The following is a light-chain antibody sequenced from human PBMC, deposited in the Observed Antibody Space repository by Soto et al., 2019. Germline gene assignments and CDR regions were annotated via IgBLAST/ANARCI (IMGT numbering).Light chain of an antibody. CDR1: QSVLHSTNNKNN. V-gene: IGKV4-1*01. J-gene: IGKJ4*01. CDR2: WAS. Sequence: IMMTHARDSIAVALGERATINGKTSQSVLHSTNNKNNLAWYQQKPGQPPKLLIYWASTRESGVPDRFSGSGYGTDLTITISSLQDEDVETYYCQQYYSITLTFGGGTKVDIK. CDR3: QQYYSITLT.